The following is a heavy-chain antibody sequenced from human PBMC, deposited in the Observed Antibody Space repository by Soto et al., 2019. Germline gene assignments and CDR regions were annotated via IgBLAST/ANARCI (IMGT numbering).Heavy chain of an antibody. Sequence: PSETLSLTCSVSGVSMRNSYWTWIRQSAGKGLEWIGRISTSGNTNYNPALNSRLTMSVDTSKNLVSLKLTSVTAADTAVYYCARYCTHGVCSNPFYYYGMDVWGQGSPVTV. CDR2: ISTSGNT. CDR3: ARYCTHGVCSNPFYYYGMDV. CDR1: GVSMRNSY. J-gene: IGHJ6*02. V-gene: IGHV4-4*07. D-gene: IGHD2-8*01.